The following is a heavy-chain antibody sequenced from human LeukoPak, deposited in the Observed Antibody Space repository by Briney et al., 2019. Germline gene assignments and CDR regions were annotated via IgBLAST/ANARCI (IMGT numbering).Heavy chain of an antibody. J-gene: IGHJ4*02. CDR2: IQYDGSNK. CDR3: ARSLTMVRAYDY. Sequence: GGSLRLSCAASGFTFSSYGMHWVRQAPGKGLEWVTFIQYDGSNKYYADSVKGRFTISRDNSKDTVYLQMNSLRTEDTAVYYCARSLTMVRAYDYWGQGTLVTVSS. V-gene: IGHV3-30*02. CDR1: GFTFSSYG. D-gene: IGHD3-10*01.